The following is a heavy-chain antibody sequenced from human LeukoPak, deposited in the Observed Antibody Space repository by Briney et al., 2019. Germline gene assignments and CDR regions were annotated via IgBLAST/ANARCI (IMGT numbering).Heavy chain of an antibody. J-gene: IGHJ4*02. V-gene: IGHV1-69*04. D-gene: IGHD4-17*01. Sequence: SVKVSCKASGYTFTGYYMHWVRQAPGQGLEWMGRIIPILGIANYAQKFQGRVTITADKSTSTAYMELSSLRSEDTAVYYCARDDYGDYAYPFDYWGQGTLVTVSS. CDR1: GYTFTGYY. CDR3: ARDDYGDYAYPFDY. CDR2: IIPILGIA.